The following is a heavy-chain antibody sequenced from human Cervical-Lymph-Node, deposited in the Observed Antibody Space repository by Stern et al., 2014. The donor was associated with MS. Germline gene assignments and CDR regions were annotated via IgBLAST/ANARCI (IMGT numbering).Heavy chain of an antibody. Sequence: EVQLVQSGAEVKKPGESLKISCKGSGYSFTTYRIAWVRQMPGKGLECMGIIYPGDSDSTYGPSFQGQVDISADKSISTACLQWSTLKASDTAMYYCARLPFCGGDCYPDYWGQGTLVTVSS. CDR1: GYSFTTYR. D-gene: IGHD2-21*02. J-gene: IGHJ4*02. CDR2: IYPGDSDS. CDR3: ARLPFCGGDCYPDY. V-gene: IGHV5-51*01.